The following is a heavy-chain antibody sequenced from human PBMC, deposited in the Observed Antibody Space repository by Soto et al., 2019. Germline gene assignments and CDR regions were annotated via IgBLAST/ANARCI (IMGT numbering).Heavy chain of an antibody. Sequence: QVQLVQSGAEVKKPGSSVKVSCKTSRGTFRTSAISWVRPAPGQGLEWMGGIMSVFPTPDYAQKFQGRVTITADESTGTADMELSSLRSEDTAVYYCARDKDRQQLGGNYYYIMDVWGQGTTVTVSS. V-gene: IGHV1-69*12. CDR2: IMSVFPTP. CDR3: ARDKDRQQLGGNYYYIMDV. D-gene: IGHD3-3*02. CDR1: RGTFRTSA. J-gene: IGHJ6*01.